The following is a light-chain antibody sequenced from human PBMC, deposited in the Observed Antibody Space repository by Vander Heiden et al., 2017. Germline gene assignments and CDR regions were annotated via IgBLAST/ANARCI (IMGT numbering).Light chain of an antibody. CDR1: SSDVGSYNL. CDR3: CSYAGSSTYWV. CDR2: EVS. Sequence: QSALTQPASVSGSPGQSIPISCTGTSSDVGSYNLVSWYQHHPGKAPKLMIYEVSKRPSGVSNRFSGSKSGNTASLTISGLQAEDEADYYCCSYAGSSTYWVFGGGTKLTVL. V-gene: IGLV2-23*02. J-gene: IGLJ3*02.